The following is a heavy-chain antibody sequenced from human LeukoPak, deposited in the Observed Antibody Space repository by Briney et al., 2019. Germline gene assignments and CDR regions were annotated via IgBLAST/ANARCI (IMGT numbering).Heavy chain of an antibody. CDR3: ARTEEWFEWNWLDP. D-gene: IGHD3-3*01. J-gene: IGHJ5*02. V-gene: IGHV4-61*01. CDR2: VHYSGSA. Sequence: ASETLSLTCSVSGGSVRSDISHWSWIRQPPGKGLEWIGYVHYSGSANYNPSLESRVTMSLDRSKNQFSLELTSVTAADTAVYYCARTEEWFEWNWLDPWGQGTLVTVSS. CDR1: GGSVRSDISH.